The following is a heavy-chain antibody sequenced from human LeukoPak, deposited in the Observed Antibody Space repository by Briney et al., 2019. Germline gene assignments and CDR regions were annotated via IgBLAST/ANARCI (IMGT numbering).Heavy chain of an antibody. CDR2: IRFDGGNR. Sequence: GGSLRLSCAASGFTFSRYDMDWVRQAPGKGLEWVAFIRFDGGNRYYADSVKGRFTISRDNSKNTLYLQMNSLRAEDTAVYYCAKDSTVTTSHFDYWGQGTLVTVSS. CDR1: GFTFSRYD. V-gene: IGHV3-30*02. D-gene: IGHD4-17*01. CDR3: AKDSTVTTSHFDY. J-gene: IGHJ4*02.